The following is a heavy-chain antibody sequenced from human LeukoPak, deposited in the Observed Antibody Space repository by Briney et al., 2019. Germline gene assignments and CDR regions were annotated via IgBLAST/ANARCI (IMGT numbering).Heavy chain of an antibody. CDR1: GFSVSATGVG. Sequence: SGPTLVKPTQTLTLTCTFSGFSVSATGVGVGWIRQAPGKALEWLGLIYWDDDKRYSPSLENGLTITKDTSKNQVVLMMTNMEPVDTGTYYCARDHDGYDIWGQGTMVTVSS. CDR2: IYWDDDK. CDR3: ARDHDGYDI. V-gene: IGHV2-5*02. J-gene: IGHJ3*02.